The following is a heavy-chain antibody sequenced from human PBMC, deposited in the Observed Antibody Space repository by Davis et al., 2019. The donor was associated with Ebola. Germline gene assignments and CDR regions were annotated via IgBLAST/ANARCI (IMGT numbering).Heavy chain of an antibody. CDR1: GFTFSSYS. D-gene: IGHD2-2*01. J-gene: IGHJ6*02. CDR3: ARAKCNSISCNPRALAYGMDV. Sequence: GSLRLSCTASGFTFSSYSMNWVRQPPGKGLEWIGEINHRGSTTYTPSLKSRVSMSVDTSNNQFSLKLRSVTAADTAMYYCARAKCNSISCNPRALAYGMDVWGQGTTVTVSS. CDR2: INHRGST. V-gene: IGHV4-34*01.